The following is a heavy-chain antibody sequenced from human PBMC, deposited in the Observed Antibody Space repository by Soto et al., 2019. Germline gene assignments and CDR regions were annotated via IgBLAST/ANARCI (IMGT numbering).Heavy chain of an antibody. V-gene: IGHV3-23*01. D-gene: IGHD1-7*01. CDR3: AKVELVLPHTDS. Sequence: EVQLLESGGGLVQPGGSLRLSCAASGFSFSTYTLTWVRQAPGKGLEWVSSISGSGSSRYYIDSVKGRFTVSRDNFKNTLYLQMNSLRAEDTAVYYCAKVELVLPHTDSWGPGTLVTVTS. CDR2: ISGSGSSR. CDR1: GFSFSTYT. J-gene: IGHJ4*02.